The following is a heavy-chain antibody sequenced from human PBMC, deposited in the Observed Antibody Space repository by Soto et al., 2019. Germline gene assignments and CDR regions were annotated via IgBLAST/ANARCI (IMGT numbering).Heavy chain of an antibody. V-gene: IGHV3-30*18. Sequence: GGSLRLSCAASGFTFSSYGMHWVRQAPGKGLEWVAVISYDGSNKYYADSVKGRFTISRDNSKNTLYLQMNSLRAEDTAVYYCAKDRMVRQLAPYYYYYGMDVWGQGTTVTVSS. CDR3: AKDRMVRQLAPYYYYYGMDV. D-gene: IGHD6-13*01. CDR1: GFTFSSYG. CDR2: ISYDGSNK. J-gene: IGHJ6*02.